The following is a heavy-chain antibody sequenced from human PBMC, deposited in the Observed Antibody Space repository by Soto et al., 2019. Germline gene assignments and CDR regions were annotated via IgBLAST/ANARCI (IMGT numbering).Heavy chain of an antibody. J-gene: IGHJ4*02. D-gene: IGHD3-22*01. Sequence: EVQLLESGGDLIQPGGSLRLSCAASGFTFNIYAMTWVRQAPGKGLEWVSAISRYGDITYYADSVEGRFSISRDNSKNTLYLQMNSLRAEDTAVYYCAKDRYLDPDSCGFLFDNWGQGTLVTVSS. CDR3: AKDRYLDPDSCGFLFDN. V-gene: IGHV3-23*01. CDR1: GFTFNIYA. CDR2: ISRYGDIT.